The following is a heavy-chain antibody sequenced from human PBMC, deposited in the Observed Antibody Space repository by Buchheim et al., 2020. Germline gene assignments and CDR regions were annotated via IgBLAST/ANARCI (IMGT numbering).Heavy chain of an antibody. D-gene: IGHD3-22*01. V-gene: IGHV4-4*02. CDR3: ARDIRLYYYDSSGYNWFVP. J-gene: IGHJ5*02. CDR1: GGSISSSNW. Sequence: QVQLQESGPGLVKPSGTLSLTCAVSGGSISSSNWWSWVRQPPGKGLEGIGEIYHSGSTNYNPSLKSRVTISVDKSTNQFSLKLSSVTAADTAVYYYARDIRLYYYDSSGYNWFVPWGQGTL. CDR2: IYHSGST.